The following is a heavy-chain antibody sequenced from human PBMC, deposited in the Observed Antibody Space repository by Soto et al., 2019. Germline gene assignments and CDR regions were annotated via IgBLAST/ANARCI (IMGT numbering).Heavy chain of an antibody. CDR2: ISYDGSNK. J-gene: IGHJ4*02. D-gene: IGHD3-3*01. CDR1: GFTFSSYA. V-gene: IGHV3-30-3*01. Sequence: PGGSLRLSCAASGFTFSSYAMHWVRQAPGKGLEWVAVISYDGSNKYYADSVKGRFTISRDNSKNTLYLQMNSLRAEDTAVYYCASPQKNYDFWSGYYTGIGYWGQGTLVTVSS. CDR3: ASPQKNYDFWSGYYTGIGY.